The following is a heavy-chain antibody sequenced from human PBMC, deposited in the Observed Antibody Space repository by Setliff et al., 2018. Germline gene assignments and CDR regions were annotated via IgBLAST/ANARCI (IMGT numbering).Heavy chain of an antibody. Sequence: SETLSLTCTVSGGSISSYYWSWIRQAAGKGLEWIGHIYIGGSANYNPSLKSRVTMSIDTSKNQFSLKLNSVTAADMAVYYCAREQWLDPPGYYYMDVWAKGTTVTVS. CDR2: IYIGGSA. J-gene: IGHJ6*03. V-gene: IGHV4-4*07. CDR1: GGSISSYY. D-gene: IGHD6-19*01. CDR3: AREQWLDPPGYYYMDV.